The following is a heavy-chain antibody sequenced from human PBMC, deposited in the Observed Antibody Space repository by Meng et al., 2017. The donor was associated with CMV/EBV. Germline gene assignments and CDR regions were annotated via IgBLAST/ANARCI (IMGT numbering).Heavy chain of an antibody. CDR3: ARIGGYCSSTSCVGMDV. D-gene: IGHD2-2*01. Sequence: GGSLRLSCAASGFTFSSYAMHWVRQAPGKGLEWVAVISYDGSNKYYADSVKGRFTISRDNSKNTLYLQMNSLRAEDTAVYYCARIGGYCSSTSCVGMDVWGQGTTVTVS. V-gene: IGHV3-30-3*01. J-gene: IGHJ6*02. CDR2: ISYDGSNK. CDR1: GFTFSSYA.